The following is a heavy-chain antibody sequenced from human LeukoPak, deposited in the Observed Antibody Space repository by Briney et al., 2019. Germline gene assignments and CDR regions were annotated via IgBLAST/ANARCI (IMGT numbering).Heavy chain of an antibody. CDR3: AREGGYCSSSSCTEGFDY. CDR2: IYYSGST. Sequence: SETLSLTCTVSGGSISSSSYYWGWIRQPPGKGLEWIGSIYYSGSTYYNPSLKSRVTISVDTSKNQFSLKLSSVTAADTAVYYCAREGGYCSSSSCTEGFDYWGQGTLVTVSS. CDR1: GGSISSSSYY. J-gene: IGHJ4*02. D-gene: IGHD2-2*01. V-gene: IGHV4-39*02.